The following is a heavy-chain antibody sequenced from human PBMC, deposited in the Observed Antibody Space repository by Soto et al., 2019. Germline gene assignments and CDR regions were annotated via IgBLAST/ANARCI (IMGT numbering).Heavy chain of an antibody. D-gene: IGHD3-22*01. V-gene: IGHV3-43*01. CDR3: ATGDNYYAIIVYSFDY. J-gene: IGHJ4*02. Sequence: GGALRLSCAASGFSFDEYSLHWVRQPPGKGLEWVSLISWDGGGTYYADPVKGRFTISRDNSKSSLYLQMNSLRTEDTALYYCATGDNYYAIIVYSFDYWGEVTLVPASP. CDR1: GFSFDEYS. CDR2: ISWDGGGT.